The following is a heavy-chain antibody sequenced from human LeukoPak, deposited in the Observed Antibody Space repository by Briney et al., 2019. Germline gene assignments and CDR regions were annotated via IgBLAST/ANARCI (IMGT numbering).Heavy chain of an antibody. CDR2: FSYDGSTQ. J-gene: IGHJ4*02. CDR3: ARLYGTFLEWSPYFDY. D-gene: IGHD3-3*02. Sequence: GGSLRLSCAGSGFTFSTYAMHWVRQAPGKGLEWVALFSYDGSTQRYADSVKGRFTISRHNSKNTLYLQMNSLRAEDTAVYYCARLYGTFLEWSPYFDYWGQGTLVTVSS. V-gene: IGHV3-30*14. CDR1: GFTFSTYA.